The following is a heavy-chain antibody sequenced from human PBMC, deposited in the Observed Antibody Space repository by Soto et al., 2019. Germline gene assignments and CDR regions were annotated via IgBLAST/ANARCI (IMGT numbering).Heavy chain of an antibody. CDR2: IYSGGST. Sequence: GGSLRLSCAASGFTVSSNYMSWVRQAPGKGLEWVSVIYSGGSTYYADSVKGRFTISRDNSKNTLYLQMNSQRAEDTAVYYCARSEGARRAFDILGQGTMVTVSS. V-gene: IGHV3-53*01. D-gene: IGHD6-6*01. CDR3: ARSEGARRAFDI. CDR1: GFTVSSNY. J-gene: IGHJ3*02.